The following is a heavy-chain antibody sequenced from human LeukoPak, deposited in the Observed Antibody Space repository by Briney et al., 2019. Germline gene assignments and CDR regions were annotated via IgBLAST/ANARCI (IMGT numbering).Heavy chain of an antibody. J-gene: IGHJ4*02. V-gene: IGHV3-15*01. CDR2: IKSKNDGGTP. CDR1: GFTFSNAW. Sequence: AGGSLRLSCAASGFTFSNAWMTWVRQAPGEGLEWVGRIKSKNDGGTPNHAAPVKDRFTISRDDSRNTLYLQMNSLKTEDTAVYYCTTGGRYSDYWGQGTLVTVSS. CDR3: TTGGRYSDY.